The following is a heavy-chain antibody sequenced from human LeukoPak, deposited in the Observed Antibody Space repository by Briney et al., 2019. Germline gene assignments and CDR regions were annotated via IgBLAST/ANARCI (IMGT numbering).Heavy chain of an antibody. D-gene: IGHD2-8*02. CDR3: AKDELVAEDDTGAFDV. V-gene: IGHV3-9*03. CDR1: GFTFDDYA. Sequence: GGSLRLSCAASGFTFDDYAMTWVRQAPGKGLEWVSGISWNSGSIGYADSVKGRFTISRDNAKNTLNLQMNSLRAEDMAVYYFAKDELVAEDDTGAFDVWGQGTMVTVSS. CDR2: ISWNSGSI. J-gene: IGHJ3*01.